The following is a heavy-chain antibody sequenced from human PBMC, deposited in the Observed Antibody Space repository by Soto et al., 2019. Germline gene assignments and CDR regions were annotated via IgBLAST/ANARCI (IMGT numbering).Heavy chain of an antibody. J-gene: IGHJ4*02. D-gene: IGHD4-17*01. CDR1: GFAVSANY. Sequence: EAHLVGSGGGLVQPGGSLRLACAASGFAVSANYLSWVRQAPGKGLECVSLIYSGGDTDYADSVRGRFTISRDNSKNTLYLQMNSLKAEDTAVYYCATRMTTAPYWGQGALVNVSS. CDR2: IYSGGDT. CDR3: ATRMTTAPY. V-gene: IGHV3-66*01.